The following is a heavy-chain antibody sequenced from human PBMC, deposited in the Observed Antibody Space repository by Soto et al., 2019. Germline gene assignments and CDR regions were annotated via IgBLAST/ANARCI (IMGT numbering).Heavy chain of an antibody. CDR1: GGSISSGGYY. J-gene: IGHJ4*02. Sequence: TLSLTCTVSGGSISSGGYYWSWIRQHPGKGLEWIGYIYYSGSTYYNPSLKSRVTISVDTSKNQFSLKLSSVTAADTAVYYCAREPIRTGKRSRYFDYWGQGTLVTVSS. CDR3: AREPIRTGKRSRYFDY. D-gene: IGHD7-27*01. CDR2: IYYSGST. V-gene: IGHV4-31*03.